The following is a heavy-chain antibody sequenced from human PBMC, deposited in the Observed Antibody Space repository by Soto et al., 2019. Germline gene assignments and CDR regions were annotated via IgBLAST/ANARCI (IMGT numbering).Heavy chain of an antibody. CDR2: ISGSGGST. CDR1: GFTFSSYA. V-gene: IGHV3-23*01. Sequence: GGSLRLSCAASGFTFSSYAMSWVRQAPGKGLEWVSAISGSGGSTYYADSVKGRFTISRDNSKNTLYLQMNSLRAEDTAVYYCAKEKWLCGSSGCVGDYWGQGTLVTVSS. CDR3: AKEKWLCGSSGCVGDY. D-gene: IGHD6-19*01. J-gene: IGHJ4*02.